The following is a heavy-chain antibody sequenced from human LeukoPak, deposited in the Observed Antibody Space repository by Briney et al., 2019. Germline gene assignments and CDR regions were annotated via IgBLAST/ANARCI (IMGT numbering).Heavy chain of an antibody. CDR3: VRVGVKWYQLLYDAFDI. CDR2: IYTSGST. Sequence: PSETLSLTCAVYGGSFSGYYWSWIRQPAGKGLEWIGRIYTSGSTNYNPSLKSRATISVDTSKNQFSLKLSSVTAADTAVYYCVRVGVKWYQLLYDAFDIWGQGTMVTVSS. V-gene: IGHV4-59*10. CDR1: GGSFSGYY. J-gene: IGHJ3*02. D-gene: IGHD2-2*01.